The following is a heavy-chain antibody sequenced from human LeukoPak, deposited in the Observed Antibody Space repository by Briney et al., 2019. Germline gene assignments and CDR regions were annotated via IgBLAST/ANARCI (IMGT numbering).Heavy chain of an antibody. D-gene: IGHD4-23*01. J-gene: IGHJ4*02. CDR3: AIMTTVVTNFDY. V-gene: IGHV3-30-3*01. CDR2: ILPDGGNK. Sequence: GGSLRLSSAVSGFSFSSFVMHWVRQAPGKGLEWVAAILPDGGNKHYADSVKGRVTISRDNSKNTLYLQMNSLRAEDTALYYCAIMTTVVTNFDYWGQGTLVTVSS. CDR1: GFSFSSFV.